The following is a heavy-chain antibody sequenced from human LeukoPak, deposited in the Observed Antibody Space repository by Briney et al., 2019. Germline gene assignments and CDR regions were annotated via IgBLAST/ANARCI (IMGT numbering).Heavy chain of an antibody. D-gene: IGHD6-13*01. CDR1: GGSISSGYHC. CDR3: ARGDSSSWSLFDY. Sequence: SETLSLTCTVSGGSISSGYHCWGWIRQPPGKGLEGIGSIYESGRTHYNPSLRSRITISVDTSKNQFSLELSSVTAADTAVYYCARGDSSSWSLFDYWGQGTLVTVSS. CDR2: IYESGRT. V-gene: IGHV4-39*01. J-gene: IGHJ4*02.